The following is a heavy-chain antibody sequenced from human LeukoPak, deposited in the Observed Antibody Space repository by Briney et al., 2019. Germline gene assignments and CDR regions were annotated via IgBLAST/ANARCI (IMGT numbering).Heavy chain of an antibody. CDR1: GFGFSSNW. CDR3: AKSSPKYYFDY. V-gene: IGHV3-74*01. Sequence: GGSLRLSCAASGFGFSSNWMHWVRHAPGQGLVWVSRIKGDGISTYYADPVKGRFTISRDNSKNTLYLQMNSLRAEDTAVYYCAKSSPKYYFDYWGQGTLVTVSS. J-gene: IGHJ4*02. CDR2: IKGDGIST.